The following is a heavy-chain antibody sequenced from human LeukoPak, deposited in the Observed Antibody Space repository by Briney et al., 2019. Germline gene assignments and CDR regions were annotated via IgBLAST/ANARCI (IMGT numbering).Heavy chain of an antibody. D-gene: IGHD3-10*02. V-gene: IGHV3-53*01. J-gene: IGHJ4*02. CDR2: IYSGGGT. Sequence: GGSLRLSCAASGFSFSSYSMSWVRQAPGKGLEWVALIYSGGGTSYGDSVKGRFTISKDNSQNSLYLQMDSLTAEDTAMYCCATVGVSVPGRRAAFEFWGQGTLAIVSS. CDR3: ATVGVSVPGRRAAFEF. CDR1: GFSFSSYS.